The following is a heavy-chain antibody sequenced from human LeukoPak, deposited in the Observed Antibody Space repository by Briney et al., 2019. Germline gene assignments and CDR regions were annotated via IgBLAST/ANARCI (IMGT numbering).Heavy chain of an antibody. D-gene: IGHD3-16*01. CDR1: GFTFSSYG. V-gene: IGHV3-48*02. CDR3: ARDWGPGSPGPAG. Sequence: GSLRLSCSASGFTFSSYGMNWVRQAPGKGLAWVSSIGGSSNNIGYAESVRGRFTISSDNAKNSLYLHLNSLRDEDTALYYCARDWGPGSPGPAGWGQGTLVTVSS. CDR2: IGGSSNNI. J-gene: IGHJ4*02.